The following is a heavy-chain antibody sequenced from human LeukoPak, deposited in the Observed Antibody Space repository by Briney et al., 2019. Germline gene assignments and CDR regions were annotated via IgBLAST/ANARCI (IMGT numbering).Heavy chain of an antibody. Sequence: GGSLRLSCAASGFTFSSYWMNWARQAPGKGLEWVANINHNGNVNYYVDSVKGRFTISRDNAKNSLYLQMSNLRAEDTAVYFCARGGGFDVWGQGATVTVSS. V-gene: IGHV3-7*03. J-gene: IGHJ6*02. CDR2: INHNGNVN. D-gene: IGHD2-15*01. CDR1: GFTFSSYW. CDR3: ARGGGFDV.